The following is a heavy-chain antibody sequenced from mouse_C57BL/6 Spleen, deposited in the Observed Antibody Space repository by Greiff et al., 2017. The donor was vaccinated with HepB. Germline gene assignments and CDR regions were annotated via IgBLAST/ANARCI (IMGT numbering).Heavy chain of an antibody. V-gene: IGHV3-6*01. Sequence: VQLKESGPGLVKPSQSLSLTCSVTGYSITSGYYWNWIRQFPGNKLEWMGYISYDGSNNYNPSLKNRISITRDTSKNQFFLKLNSVTTEDTATYYCARGDYSNLLDYWGQGTSVTVSS. CDR3: ARGDYSNLLDY. CDR1: GYSITSGYY. D-gene: IGHD2-5*01. CDR2: ISYDGSN. J-gene: IGHJ4*01.